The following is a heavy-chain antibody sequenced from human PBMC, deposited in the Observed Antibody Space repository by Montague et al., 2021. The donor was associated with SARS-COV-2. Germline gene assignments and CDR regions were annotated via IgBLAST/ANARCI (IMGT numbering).Heavy chain of an antibody. CDR2: IYYSGST. CDR1: GGSISSGGYY. V-gene: IGHV4-31*03. Sequence: TLSLTCTVSGGSISSGGYYWSWIRQHPGKGLEWIGYIYYSGSTYYNPSLKSRVTISVDTSKNQFSLKLSSVTAADTAVYYCARAKGFIVLMMYAMGAFDIWGQGTMVTVSS. J-gene: IGHJ3*02. CDR3: ARAKGFIVLMMYAMGAFDI. D-gene: IGHD2-8*01.